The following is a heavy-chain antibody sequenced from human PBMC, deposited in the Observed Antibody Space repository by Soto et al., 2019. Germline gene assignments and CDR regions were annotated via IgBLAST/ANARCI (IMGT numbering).Heavy chain of an antibody. Sequence: LRLSCAASGFTFSSYGMHWVRQAPGKGLEWVAVIWYDGSNKYYADSVKGRFTISRDNSKNTLYLQMNSLRAEDTAVYYCARDSSGYYGWGAFDIWGQGTMVTVSS. D-gene: IGHD3-22*01. CDR3: ARDSSGYYGWGAFDI. CDR2: IWYDGSNK. V-gene: IGHV3-33*01. J-gene: IGHJ3*02. CDR1: GFTFSSYG.